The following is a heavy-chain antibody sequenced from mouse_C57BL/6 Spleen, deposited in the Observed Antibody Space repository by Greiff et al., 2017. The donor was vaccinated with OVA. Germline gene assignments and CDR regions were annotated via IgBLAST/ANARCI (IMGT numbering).Heavy chain of an antibody. CDR1: GYSITSGYD. Sequence: EVQRVESGPGMVKPSQSLSLTCTVTGYSITSGYDWHWIRHFPGNKLEWMGYISYSGSTNYNPTLKSRISITHDTSKNHFFLKLNSVTTEDTATYYCARETTVVVTRYFDVWGTGTTVTVSS. J-gene: IGHJ1*03. V-gene: IGHV3-1*01. CDR2: ISYSGST. D-gene: IGHD1-1*01. CDR3: ARETTVVVTRYFDV.